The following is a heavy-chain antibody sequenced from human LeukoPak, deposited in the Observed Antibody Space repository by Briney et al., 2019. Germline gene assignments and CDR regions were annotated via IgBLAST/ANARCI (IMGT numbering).Heavy chain of an antibody. V-gene: IGHV3-23*01. CDR3: AKGYGSGSYPYYFDY. J-gene: IGHJ4*02. Sequence: PGGSLRLSCADSGFTFSSYAMSWVRQAPGKGLEWVSAISGSGGSTYYADSVKGRFTISRDNSKNTLYLQMNSLRAEDTAVYYCAKGYGSGSYPYYFDYWGQGTLVTVSS. CDR2: ISGSGGST. CDR1: GFTFSSYA. D-gene: IGHD3-10*01.